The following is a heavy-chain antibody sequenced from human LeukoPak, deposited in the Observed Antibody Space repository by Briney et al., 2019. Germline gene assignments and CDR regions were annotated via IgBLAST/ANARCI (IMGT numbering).Heavy chain of an antibody. CDR3: VGVTYSAYDDFDN. J-gene: IGHJ4*02. CDR1: GYTFTAYY. D-gene: IGHD5-12*01. V-gene: IGHV1-2*02. CDR2: IYPSSGAT. Sequence: ASVKVSCKASGYTFTAYYMHWVRQAPGQGLEWMGWIYPSSGATQYAQKFQGRVTMTRDTSITTAHMELSGLRSDDTAVYYCVGVTYSAYDDFDNWGQGTLVTVSS.